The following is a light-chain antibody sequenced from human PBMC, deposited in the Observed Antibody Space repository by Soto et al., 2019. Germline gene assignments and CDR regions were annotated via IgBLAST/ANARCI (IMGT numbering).Light chain of an antibody. CDR3: QQFNSALGIT. Sequence: DIQMTQSPSTLSASVGDRVTITCRASQSISSWLAWYQQKPGKAPKLLIYKASSLESGVPSRFSGSGSGTEFTLTISSLQPDDFATYYRQQFNSALGITFGQGTRLEIK. CDR2: KAS. CDR1: QSISSW. J-gene: IGKJ5*01. V-gene: IGKV1-5*03.